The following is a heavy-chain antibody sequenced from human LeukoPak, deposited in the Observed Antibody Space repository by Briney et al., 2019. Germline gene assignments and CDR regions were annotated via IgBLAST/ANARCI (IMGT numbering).Heavy chain of an antibody. CDR1: GGSISSGGYY. CDR2: IYYSGST. CDR3: ARGHCSSTSCYKLFQH. D-gene: IGHD2-2*02. J-gene: IGHJ1*01. Sequence: SETLSLTCTVSGGSISSGGYYWSWIRQHPGKGLEWIGYIYYSGSTYYNPSLKSRVTISVDTSKNQFSLKLSSVTAADTAVYYCARGHCSSTSCYKLFQHWGQGTLVTVSS. V-gene: IGHV4-31*03.